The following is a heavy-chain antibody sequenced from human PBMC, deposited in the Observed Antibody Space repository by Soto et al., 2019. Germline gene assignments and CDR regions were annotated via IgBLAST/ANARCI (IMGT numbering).Heavy chain of an antibody. CDR3: ARDIGPASYYMDV. CDR2: ISSSVSTI. D-gene: IGHD3-10*01. J-gene: IGHJ6*03. V-gene: IGHV3-11*01. Sequence: GGSLRLSCAASGFTFSDYYMSWIRQAPGKGLEWVSYISSSVSTIYYADSVKGRFTISRDNAKNSLYLQMNSLRAEDTAVYYCARDIGPASYYMDVWGKGTTVTVSS. CDR1: GFTFSDYY.